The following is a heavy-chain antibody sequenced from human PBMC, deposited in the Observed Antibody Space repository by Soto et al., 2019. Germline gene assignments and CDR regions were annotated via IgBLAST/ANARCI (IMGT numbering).Heavy chain of an antibody. D-gene: IGHD4-4*01. CDR1: GYSFTSYW. CDR3: ARQGGLQFSNYYYGMDV. CDR2: IYPGDSDT. V-gene: IGHV5-51*01. Sequence: PXESVKISGKGSGYSFTSYWIGWVGQIPGKGLEWMGIIYPGDSDTRYSPSFQGQVTISADKSISTAYLQWSSLKASDTAMYYCARQGGLQFSNYYYGMDVWGQGTTVTVSS. J-gene: IGHJ6*02.